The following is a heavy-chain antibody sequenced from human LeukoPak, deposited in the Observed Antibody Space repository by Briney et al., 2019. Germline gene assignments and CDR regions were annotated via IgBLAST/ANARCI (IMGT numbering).Heavy chain of an antibody. V-gene: IGHV1-18*04. J-gene: IGHJ4*02. CDR2: ISAYNGNT. D-gene: IGHD3-22*01. CDR3: ARDRWRHLEAYYDSSGYYYNY. CDR1: GYTFTSYG. Sequence: ASVKVSCKASGYTFTSYGISWVRQAPGQGLEWMGWISAYNGNTNYAQKLQGRVTMTTDISTSTAYMELRSLRSDDTAVYYCARDRWRHLEAYYDSSGYYYNYWRQGTLVTVSS.